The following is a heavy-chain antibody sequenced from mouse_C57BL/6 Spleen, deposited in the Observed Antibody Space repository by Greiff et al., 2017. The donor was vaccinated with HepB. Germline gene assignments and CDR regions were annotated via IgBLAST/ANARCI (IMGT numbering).Heavy chain of an antibody. Sequence: VQLQESDAELVKPGASVKISCKVSGYTFTDHTIHWMKQRPEQGLEWIGYIYPRDGSTKYNEKFKGKATLTADKSSSTAYMQLNSLTSEDSAVYFCARSRENDGYYEDYAMDYWGQGTSVTVSS. CDR3: ARSRENDGYYEDYAMDY. J-gene: IGHJ4*01. V-gene: IGHV1-78*01. CDR2: IYPRDGST. D-gene: IGHD2-3*01. CDR1: GYTFTDHT.